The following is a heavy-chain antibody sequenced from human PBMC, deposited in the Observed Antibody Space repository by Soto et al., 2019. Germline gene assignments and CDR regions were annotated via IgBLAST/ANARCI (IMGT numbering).Heavy chain of an antibody. J-gene: IGHJ6*02. CDR3: ARDYYYDSRGYPGAYYYGMDV. D-gene: IGHD3-22*01. Sequence: SETLSLTCNVSSVPISEYSWSWVRQPPGKGLEWIGHIYYSGRTNYNPSLKSRVTISGDTSKNQLSLKLSSVTAADTAVYYCARDYYYDSRGYPGAYYYGMDVWGQGTTVTVSS. CDR1: SVPISEYS. V-gene: IGHV4-59*01. CDR2: IYYSGRT.